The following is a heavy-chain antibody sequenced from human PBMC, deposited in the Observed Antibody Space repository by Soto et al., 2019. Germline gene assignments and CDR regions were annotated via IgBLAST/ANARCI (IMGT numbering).Heavy chain of an antibody. CDR1: GGSFSGYY. V-gene: IGHV4-34*01. CDR2: INHSGST. J-gene: IGHJ4*02. CDR3: ARDLKYPDY. D-gene: IGHD2-2*02. Sequence: QVQLQQWGAGLLKPSETLSLTYAVYGGSFSGYYCSWIRQPPGKGLEWIGEINHSGSTNYNPSLKSRVTISVDTSKNQFALKLSSVTAAVTAVYYCARDLKYPDYWGQGTLVTVSS.